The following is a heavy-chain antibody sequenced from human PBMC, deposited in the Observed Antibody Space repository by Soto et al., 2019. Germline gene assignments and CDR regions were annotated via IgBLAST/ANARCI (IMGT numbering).Heavy chain of an antibody. J-gene: IGHJ4*02. Sequence: WETLSLTCTVSGGPITNSSYSLGWIRRSAGKGLEWIGSVYYRGRSYSKSSVKSRVTISVDTPKNPFSLSLNSVTASDTAVYFCVSQRTTVPTQAYFDYWGPGALVTVSS. D-gene: IGHD4-17*01. V-gene: IGHV4-39*01. CDR1: GGPITNSSYS. CDR2: VYYRGRS. CDR3: VSQRTTVPTQAYFDY.